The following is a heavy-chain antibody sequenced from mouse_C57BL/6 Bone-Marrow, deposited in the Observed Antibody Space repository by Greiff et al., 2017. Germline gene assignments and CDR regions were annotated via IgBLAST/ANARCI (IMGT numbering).Heavy chain of an antibody. CDR2: INSDGGST. V-gene: IGHV5-2*01. J-gene: IGHJ3*01. Sequence: DVMLVESGGGLVQPGESLKLSCESNDYDFPSHDMSWVRKTPEKRLELVAAINSDGGSTYYPDTMERRFIISRDNTKKALYLQMSSLRSEDTALYYCARYYYGGFAYWGKGTLVTVSA. D-gene: IGHD1-1*01. CDR1: DYDFPSHD. CDR3: ARYYYGGFAY.